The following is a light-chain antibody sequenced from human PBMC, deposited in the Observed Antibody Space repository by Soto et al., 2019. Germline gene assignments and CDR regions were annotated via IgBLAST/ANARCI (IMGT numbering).Light chain of an antibody. V-gene: IGKV3-11*01. CDR2: DAS. J-gene: IGKJ5*01. CDR1: QSVSSY. Sequence: EIVFTQSPGTLSLSPGERATLSCRASQSVSSYLAWYQQKPGQAPRLLIYDASNRATGIPARFSGSGSGTDFTLTISSLEPEDFAVYYCQQYKNWPLFGQGTRLEIK. CDR3: QQYKNWPL.